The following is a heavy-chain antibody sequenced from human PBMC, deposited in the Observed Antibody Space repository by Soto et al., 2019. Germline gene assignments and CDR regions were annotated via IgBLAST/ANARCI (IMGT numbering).Heavy chain of an antibody. CDR1: GFTVSTSQ. J-gene: IGHJ4*02. Sequence: PGGSLRLSCAASGFTVSTSQMNWVRQAPGKGLEWVSGISGSGDSTYYADSVKGRFTVSRDNSKNTLYLQMNSLRAEDTAVFYCAKERSSGWSFDYWGQGTLVTVSS. CDR2: ISGSGDST. CDR3: AKERSSGWSFDY. D-gene: IGHD6-19*01. V-gene: IGHV3-23*01.